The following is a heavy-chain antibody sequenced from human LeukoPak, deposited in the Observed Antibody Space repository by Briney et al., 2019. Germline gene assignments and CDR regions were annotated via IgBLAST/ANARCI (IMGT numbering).Heavy chain of an antibody. CDR2: IIPIFGTA. V-gene: IGHV1-69*05. J-gene: IGHJ4*02. D-gene: IGHD2-2*01. CDR3: ARGRELGYCSSTSCPFDY. Sequence: SVKVSCKASGGTFGSYAISWVRQAPGQGLEWMGGIIPIFGTANYAQKFQGRVTITTDESTSTAYMELSSLRSEDTAVYYCARGRELGYCSSTSCPFDYWGQGTLVTVSS. CDR1: GGTFGSYA.